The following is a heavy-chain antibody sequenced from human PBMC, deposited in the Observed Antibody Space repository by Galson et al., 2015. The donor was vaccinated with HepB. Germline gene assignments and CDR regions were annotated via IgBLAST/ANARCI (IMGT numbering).Heavy chain of an antibody. CDR2: IYSGGST. Sequence: SLRLSCAASGFTVSSNYMSWVRQAPGKGLEWVSVIYSGGSTYYADSVKGRFTISRDNSKNTLYLQMNSLRAEDTAVYYCARSSPEVLRYFDWFQDFDYWGQGTLVTVSS. D-gene: IGHD3-9*01. CDR3: ARSSPEVLRYFDWFQDFDY. J-gene: IGHJ4*02. V-gene: IGHV3-66*02. CDR1: GFTVSSNY.